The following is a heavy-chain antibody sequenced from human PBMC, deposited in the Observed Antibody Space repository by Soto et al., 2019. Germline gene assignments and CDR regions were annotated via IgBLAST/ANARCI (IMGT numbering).Heavy chain of an antibody. Sequence: QVQLQESGPGLVKPSQTLSLTCTVSGGSISSGGYYWSWIRQHPGKGLEWIGYIYYSGSTYYNPPLKSRVTISVDTSKNQFSLKLSSVTAADTAVYYCARDCSGGSCPPYYYYGMDVWGQGTTVTVSS. D-gene: IGHD2-15*01. CDR3: ARDCSGGSCPPYYYYGMDV. CDR1: GGSISSGGYY. CDR2: IYYSGST. V-gene: IGHV4-31*03. J-gene: IGHJ6*02.